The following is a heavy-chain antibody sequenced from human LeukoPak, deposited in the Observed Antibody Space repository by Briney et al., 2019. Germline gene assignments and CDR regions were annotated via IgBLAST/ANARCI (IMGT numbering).Heavy chain of an antibody. CDR3: AKDIRVEAGGFDY. Sequence: GGSLRLSCAASGFTFDDYAMHWVRQAPGKGLEWVSGISWNSGSIGYADSMKGRFTISRDNAKNSLYLQMNSLRAEDTALYYCAKDIRVEAGGFDYWGQGTLVTVSS. V-gene: IGHV3-9*01. D-gene: IGHD3-10*01. J-gene: IGHJ4*02. CDR2: ISWNSGSI. CDR1: GFTFDDYA.